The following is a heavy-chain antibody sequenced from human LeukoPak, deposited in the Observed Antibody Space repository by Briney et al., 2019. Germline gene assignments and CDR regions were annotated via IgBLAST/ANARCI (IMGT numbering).Heavy chain of an antibody. J-gene: IGHJ4*02. Sequence: GASVKVSCKASGYTFTSYGISWVRQAPGQGLEWMGWISAYNGNTNYAQKLQGRVTMTTDTSTSTAYMELRSLRSDDTAVYYCVAIVGATYYDFWSGYYLFDYWGQGTLVTVSS. CDR2: ISAYNGNT. V-gene: IGHV1-18*01. D-gene: IGHD3-3*01. CDR1: GYTFTSYG. CDR3: VAIVGATYYDFWSGYYLFDY.